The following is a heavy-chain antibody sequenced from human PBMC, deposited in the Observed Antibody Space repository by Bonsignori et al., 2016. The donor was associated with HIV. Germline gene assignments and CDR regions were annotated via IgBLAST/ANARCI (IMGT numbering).Heavy chain of an antibody. CDR2: ISWNSGSI. CDR3: AKAAYYYDSSGSLSPHWYFDL. V-gene: IGHV3-9*01. J-gene: IGHJ2*01. D-gene: IGHD3-22*01. Sequence: PGKGLEWVSGISWNSGSIGYADSVKGRFTISRDNAKNSLYLQMNSLRAEDTALYYCAKAAYYYDSSGSLSPHWYFDLWGRGTLVTVSS.